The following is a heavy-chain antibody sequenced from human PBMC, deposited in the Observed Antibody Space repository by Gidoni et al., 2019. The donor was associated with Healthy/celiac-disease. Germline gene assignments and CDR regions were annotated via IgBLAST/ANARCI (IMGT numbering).Heavy chain of an antibody. CDR1: GFTFSSYG. Sequence: QVQLVESGGGVVQPGRSLRLSCAASGFTFSSYGMHWVRQAPGKGLEWVAVIWYDGSNKYYADSVKGRFTISRDNSKNTLYLQMNSLRAEDTAVYYCARDGGSSRDYGMDVWGQGTTVTVSS. V-gene: IGHV3-33*01. D-gene: IGHD6-13*01. CDR2: IWYDGSNK. J-gene: IGHJ6*02. CDR3: ARDGGSSRDYGMDV.